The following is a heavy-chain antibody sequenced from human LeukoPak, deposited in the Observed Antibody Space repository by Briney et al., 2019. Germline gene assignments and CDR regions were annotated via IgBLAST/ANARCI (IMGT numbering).Heavy chain of an antibody. CDR2: INPNSGGT. J-gene: IGHJ6*02. V-gene: IGHV1-2*02. CDR3: AREKGNYGDYYYGMDV. Sequence: ASVKVSCKASGYTFTGYYMHWVRQAPGQGLEWMGWINPNSGGTNYAQKFQGRVTMIRDTSISTAYMELSRLRSDDTAVYYCAREKGNYGDYYYGMDVWGQGTTVTVSS. CDR1: GYTFTGYY. D-gene: IGHD4-17*01.